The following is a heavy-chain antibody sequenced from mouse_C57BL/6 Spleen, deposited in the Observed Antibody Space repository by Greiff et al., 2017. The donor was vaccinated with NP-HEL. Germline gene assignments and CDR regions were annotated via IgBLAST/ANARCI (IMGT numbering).Heavy chain of an antibody. CDR1: GYTFTSYW. V-gene: IGHV1-53*01. CDR2: INPSNGGT. D-gene: IGHD2-1*01. CDR3: ARWGIYYGNYDYFDY. Sequence: QVQLQQPGTELVKPGASVKLSCKASGYTFTSYWMHWVKQRPGQGLEWIGNINPSNGGTNYNEKFKSKATLTVDKSSSTAYMQLSSLTSEDSAVYYCARWGIYYGNYDYFDYWGQGTTRTVSS. J-gene: IGHJ2*01.